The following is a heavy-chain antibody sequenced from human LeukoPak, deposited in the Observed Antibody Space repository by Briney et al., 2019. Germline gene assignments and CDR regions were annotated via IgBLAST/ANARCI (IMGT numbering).Heavy chain of an antibody. CDR1: GFTFRSYW. D-gene: IGHD3-22*01. J-gene: IGHJ4*02. Sequence: GGSLRFSCAASGFTFRSYWMSWVRQAPGKGLEWVAVISYDGSNKYYADSVKGRFTISRDNSKNTLYLQMNSLRAEDTAVYYCARVAEYYDSSGYYVMDYWGQGTLVTVSS. V-gene: IGHV3-30*03. CDR3: ARVAEYYDSSGYYVMDY. CDR2: ISYDGSNK.